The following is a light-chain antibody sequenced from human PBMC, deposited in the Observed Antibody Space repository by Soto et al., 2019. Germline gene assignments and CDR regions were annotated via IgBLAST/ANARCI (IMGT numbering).Light chain of an antibody. CDR3: QQYNKWPPLT. J-gene: IGKJ4*01. Sequence: EIVLTHSPATLSFSPVERASLXTMTSQSVRSYLAWYQQKPGQAPRLLIYDASNRATGIPARFSGSGSGTDFTLTISSLEPEDFAVYYCQQYNKWPPLTFGGGTKVDI. V-gene: IGKV3-11*01. CDR1: QSVRSY. CDR2: DAS.